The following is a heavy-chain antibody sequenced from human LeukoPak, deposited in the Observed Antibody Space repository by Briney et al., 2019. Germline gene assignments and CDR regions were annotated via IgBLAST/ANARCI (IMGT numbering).Heavy chain of an antibody. Sequence: SETLSLTCTVSGGPISSYYWSWIRQPPGKGLEWIGYIYYSGSTNYNPSLKSRVTISVDTPKNQFSLKLSSVTAADTAVYCCARVDILTGYYLDYWGQGTLVTVSS. D-gene: IGHD3-9*01. CDR1: GGPISSYY. CDR3: ARVDILTGYYLDY. V-gene: IGHV4-59*01. J-gene: IGHJ4*02. CDR2: IYYSGST.